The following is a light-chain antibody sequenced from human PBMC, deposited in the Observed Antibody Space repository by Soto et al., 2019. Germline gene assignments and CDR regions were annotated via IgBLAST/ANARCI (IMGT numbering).Light chain of an antibody. CDR1: QSVSSSY. J-gene: IGKJ1*01. Sequence: EIVLTQSPGTLSLSPGDRATLSCRASQSVSSSYLAWYQQKPGQAPRLLIYGASSRATGIPDRFSGSGSGTDFTLTISRLEPEDFALYYCQQYGSSSWTFGQGTKVEIK. CDR2: GAS. V-gene: IGKV3-20*01. CDR3: QQYGSSSWT.